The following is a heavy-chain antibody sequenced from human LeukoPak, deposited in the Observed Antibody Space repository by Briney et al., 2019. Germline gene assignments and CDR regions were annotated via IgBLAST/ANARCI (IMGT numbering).Heavy chain of an antibody. D-gene: IGHD4-17*01. CDR1: GGSFSGYY. CDR2: INHSGST. Sequence: SDTLSLTCAVYGGSFSGYYWSWIRQPPAKGLEWIGEINHSGSTNYNPSLKSRGTISVDTSKNQFSLKLSSVTAADTAVYYCARVPSGDPYYFDYWGQGTLVTVSS. V-gene: IGHV4-34*01. J-gene: IGHJ4*02. CDR3: ARVPSGDPYYFDY.